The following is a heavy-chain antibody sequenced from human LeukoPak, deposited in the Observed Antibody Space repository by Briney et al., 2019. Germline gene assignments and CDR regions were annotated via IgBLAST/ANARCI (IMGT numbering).Heavy chain of an antibody. CDR3: ARPYSSGWYGVFNY. CDR2: MKQDGNEE. J-gene: IGHJ4*02. Sequence: GGSLRLSCAVSGLTFSTYWMSWVRQAPGKGLEWVANMKQDGNEEYYVDSVKGRFTISRDNAKNSLYLQMNSLRAEDTAVYYCARPYSSGWYGVFNYWGQGTLVAVSS. V-gene: IGHV3-7*05. D-gene: IGHD6-19*01. CDR1: GLTFSTYW.